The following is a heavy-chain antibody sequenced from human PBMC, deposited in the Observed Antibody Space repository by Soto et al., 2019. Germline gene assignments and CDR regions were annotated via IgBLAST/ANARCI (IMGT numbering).Heavy chain of an antibody. V-gene: IGHV1-69*01. Sequence: QVQLVQSGAEVKKPGSSVKVSCKASGGTFSSYAISWVRQAPGQGLEWMGGIIPIFGTANYAQKFQGRVTITADESTSTAYMQLSSLRSEDTAVYYCAGTLYYYDSSGYYYAFWGQGTLVTVSA. CDR3: AGTLYYYDSSGYYYAF. CDR2: IIPIFGTA. CDR1: GGTFSSYA. J-gene: IGHJ4*02. D-gene: IGHD3-22*01.